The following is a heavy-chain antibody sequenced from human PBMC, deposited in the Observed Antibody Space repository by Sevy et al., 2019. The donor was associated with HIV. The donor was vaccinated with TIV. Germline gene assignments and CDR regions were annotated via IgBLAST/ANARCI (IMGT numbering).Heavy chain of an antibody. V-gene: IGHV3-30*04. CDR1: GFTFADHA. D-gene: IGHD2-8*01. J-gene: IGHJ4*02. CDR3: ARDHCTDGACFRSGYFDY. Sequence: GESLKISCAASGFTFADHAFHWVRQAPGKGLEWVAIISFDGRNKRVAESVEGRFTISRDDSKSTVYLQVTSLRPEDAAVYYCARDHCTDGACFRSGYFDYWGQGTLVTVSS. CDR2: ISFDGRNK.